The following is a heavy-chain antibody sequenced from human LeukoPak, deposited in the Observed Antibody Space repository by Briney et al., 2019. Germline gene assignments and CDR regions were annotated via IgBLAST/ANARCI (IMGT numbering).Heavy chain of an antibody. Sequence: PGRSLRLSCAASGFTFSSYGMHWVRQAPGKGLEWVAVISYDGSNKYYADSVKGRFTISRDNSKNTLYLQMNSLRAEDTAVYYCAGPSLQYSYVYYFDYGAREPWSPSPQ. J-gene: IGHJ4*02. CDR3: AGPSLQYSYVYYFDY. D-gene: IGHD5-18*01. CDR2: ISYDGSNK. CDR1: GFTFSSYG. V-gene: IGHV3-30*03.